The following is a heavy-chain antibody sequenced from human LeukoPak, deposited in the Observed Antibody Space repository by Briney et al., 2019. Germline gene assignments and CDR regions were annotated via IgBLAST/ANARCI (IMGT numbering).Heavy chain of an antibody. D-gene: IGHD3-10*01. J-gene: IGHJ6*03. CDR2: IYSDGST. CDR1: GFTVISNY. CDR3: ARGGSSYYMDV. Sequence: GGSLRLSRAASGFTVISNYMSWVRQAPGKGLEWVSVIYSDGSTYYADSVKGRFSISRDNSKNMMYLQMNSLRAEDTALYYCARGGSSYYMDVWGRGTTVTISS. V-gene: IGHV3-66*01.